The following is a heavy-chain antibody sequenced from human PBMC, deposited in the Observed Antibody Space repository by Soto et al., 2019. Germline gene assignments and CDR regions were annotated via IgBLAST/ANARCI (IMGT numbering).Heavy chain of an antibody. V-gene: IGHV4-39*01. D-gene: IGHD3-3*01. J-gene: IGHJ5*02. CDR1: GGSISSSSYY. CDR3: ARPTDFWSGYHRFDP. Sequence: QLQLQESGPGLVKPSETLSLTCTVSGGSISSSSYYWGWIRQPPGKGLEWIGSIYYSGSTYYNPSLKSRVTISVDTSKNQFSLKLSSVTAADTAVYYCARPTDFWSGYHRFDPWGQGTLVTVSS. CDR2: IYYSGST.